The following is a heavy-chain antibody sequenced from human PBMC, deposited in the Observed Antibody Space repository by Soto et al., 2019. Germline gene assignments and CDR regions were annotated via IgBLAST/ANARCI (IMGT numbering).Heavy chain of an antibody. CDR2: IIPIVETP. V-gene: IGHV1-69*13. D-gene: IGHD3-22*01. J-gene: IGHJ5*02. CDR1: GGTFNSYD. Sequence: EASVKVSCKASGGTFNSYDINWVRQAPGQGLEWMGGIIPIVETPKYAQKFQGRVTITADESTNTVYMELSSLRSEDTAMYYCARLSRPNYYDTSGFFKDNWFDPWGQGTLVTVSS. CDR3: ARLSRPNYYDTSGFFKDNWFDP.